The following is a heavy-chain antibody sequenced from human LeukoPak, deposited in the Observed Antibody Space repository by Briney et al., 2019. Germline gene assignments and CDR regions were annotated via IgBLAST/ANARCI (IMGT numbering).Heavy chain of an antibody. D-gene: IGHD1-26*01. V-gene: IGHV3-23*01. CDR3: ANYGGTYWYYFDY. CDR2: ISGSGGNT. CDR1: GFTFSSYA. J-gene: IGHJ4*02. Sequence: PGGSLRLSCTTSGFTFSSYAMSWVRQAPGKGLEWVSTISGSGGNTHYADSVKGRFTISRDSSKNTLYLQMNSLRADDTAAYYCANYGGTYWYYFDYWGQGTLVIVSS.